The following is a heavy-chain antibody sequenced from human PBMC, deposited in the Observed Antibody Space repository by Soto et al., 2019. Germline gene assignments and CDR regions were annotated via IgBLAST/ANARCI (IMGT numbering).Heavy chain of an antibody. CDR2: MNPNSGNT. D-gene: IGHD6-13*01. Sequence: QVQLVQSGAEVKKPGASVKVSCKASGYTFTSYDINWVRQATGQGLEWMGWMNPNSGNTGYAQKLQGRVTMTRNTSISTAYMELSSLRSEDTAVYYCAREYISSWSRYSDEYDFDYWGQGTLGTVSS. V-gene: IGHV1-8*01. CDR3: AREYISSWSRYSDEYDFDY. J-gene: IGHJ4*02. CDR1: GYTFTSYD.